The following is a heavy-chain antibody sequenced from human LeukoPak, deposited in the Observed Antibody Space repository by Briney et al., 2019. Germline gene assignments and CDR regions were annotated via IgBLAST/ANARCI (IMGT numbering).Heavy chain of an antibody. CDR1: GFTFSSYA. J-gene: IGHJ6*02. D-gene: IGHD6-13*01. Sequence: PGGSLRLSCAASGFTFSSYAMSWVRQAPGKGLEWVSAISGSGGSTYYADSVKGRLTISRDNSKNTLYLQMNSLRAEDTAVYYCAKGPTGYSSSWYYYGMDVWGQGTTVTVS. V-gene: IGHV3-23*01. CDR2: ISGSGGST. CDR3: AKGPTGYSSSWYYYGMDV.